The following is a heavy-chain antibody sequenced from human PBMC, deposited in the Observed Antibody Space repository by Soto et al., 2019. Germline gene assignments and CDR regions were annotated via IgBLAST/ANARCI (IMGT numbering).Heavy chain of an antibody. V-gene: IGHV1-46*01. Sequence: ASVKVSCKTSGCTFSDFYMHWVRQAPGQGLEWVGIINPTGDHTNYAQKFRGRVTMTRDGTTSTLYMELAGLRSEDTAVYFCARIQCSGGSCYFDYDHWGQGTLVTVSS. CDR1: GCTFSDFY. CDR2: INPTGDHT. CDR3: ARIQCSGGSCYFDYDH. D-gene: IGHD2-15*01. J-gene: IGHJ4*02.